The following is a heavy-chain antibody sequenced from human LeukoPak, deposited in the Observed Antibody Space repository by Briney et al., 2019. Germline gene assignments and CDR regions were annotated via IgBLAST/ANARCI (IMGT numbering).Heavy chain of an antibody. CDR2: INHSGST. Sequence: PSETLSLTCAVYGGSFSGYYWSWIRQPLGKGLEWIGEINHSGSTNYNPSLKSRVTISVDTSKNQFSLKLSSVTAADTAVYYCARGPSILYDWGQGTLVTVSS. V-gene: IGHV4-34*01. J-gene: IGHJ4*02. CDR1: GGSFSGYY. CDR3: ARGPSILYD. D-gene: IGHD2-15*01.